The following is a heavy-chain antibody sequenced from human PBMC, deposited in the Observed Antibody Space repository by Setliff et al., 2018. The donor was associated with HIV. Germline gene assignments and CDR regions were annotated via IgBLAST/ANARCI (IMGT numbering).Heavy chain of an antibody. CDR3: ASEHYYDSSGPGWYFDL. V-gene: IGHV4-61*09. Sequence: TSETLSLTCTVSGGSISSGSYYWSWIRQPAGKGLEWIGHIYTSGSTNYNPSLKSRVTISVDTSKNQFSLKLSSVTAADTAVYYCASEHYYDSSGPGWYFDLWGRGTLVTVSS. D-gene: IGHD3-22*01. CDR1: GGSISSGSYY. CDR2: IYTSGST. J-gene: IGHJ2*01.